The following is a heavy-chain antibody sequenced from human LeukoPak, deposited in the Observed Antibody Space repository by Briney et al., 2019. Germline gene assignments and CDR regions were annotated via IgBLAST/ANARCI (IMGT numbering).Heavy chain of an antibody. CDR3: AKDFKRQLLWGMTAFDI. D-gene: IGHD2-2*01. Sequence: PGGSLRLSCATSGFTFSSYGMHWVRQAPGKGLEWVAFIRYDGSNKYYADSVKGRFTISRDNSKNTLYLQMNSLRAEDTAVYYCAKDFKRQLLWGMTAFDIWGQGTMVTVSS. CDR2: IRYDGSNK. CDR1: GFTFSSYG. V-gene: IGHV3-30*02. J-gene: IGHJ3*02.